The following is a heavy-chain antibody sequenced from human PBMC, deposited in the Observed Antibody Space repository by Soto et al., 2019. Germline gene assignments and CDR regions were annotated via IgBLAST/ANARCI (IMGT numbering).Heavy chain of an antibody. D-gene: IGHD6-13*01. CDR2: IYYSGST. V-gene: IGHV4-39*01. CDR3: ARHQAGPFDY. Sequence: PSETLSLTCTVSVGSISSSSYYWGWIRQPPGKGLEWIGSIYYSGSTNYNPSLKSRVTISVDTSKNQFSLKLSSVTAADTAVYYCARHQAGPFDYWGQGTLVTVSS. J-gene: IGHJ4*02. CDR1: VGSISSSSYY.